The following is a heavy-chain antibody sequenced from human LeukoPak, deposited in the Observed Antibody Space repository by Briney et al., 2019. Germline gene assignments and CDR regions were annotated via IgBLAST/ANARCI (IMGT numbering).Heavy chain of an antibody. CDR2: IIPIFGTA. J-gene: IGHJ4*02. CDR3: TLGYCSSTSCYSGPQFDY. Sequence: SVKVSCKASGGTFSRYAISWVRQAPGQGLEWMGGIIPIFGTANYAQKFQGRVTITTDESTSTAYMELSSLRSEDTAVYYCTLGYCSSTSCYSGPQFDYWGQGTLVTVSS. D-gene: IGHD2-2*01. V-gene: IGHV1-69*05. CDR1: GGTFSRYA.